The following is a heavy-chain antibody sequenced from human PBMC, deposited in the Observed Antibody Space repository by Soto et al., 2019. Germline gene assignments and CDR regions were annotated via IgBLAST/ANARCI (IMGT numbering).Heavy chain of an antibody. CDR2: IYHSGST. Sequence: SETLSLTCAVSGGSISSGGYSWSGIRHPPGKGLEWIGYIYHSGSTYYNPSLKSRVTISVDRSKNQFSLKLSSVTAADTAVYYCVFVGSTIAVRPFYFCGQVTLVIVSS. D-gene: IGHD6-6*01. CDR1: GGSISSGGYS. J-gene: IGHJ4*02. V-gene: IGHV4-30-2*01. CDR3: VFVGSTIAVRPFYF.